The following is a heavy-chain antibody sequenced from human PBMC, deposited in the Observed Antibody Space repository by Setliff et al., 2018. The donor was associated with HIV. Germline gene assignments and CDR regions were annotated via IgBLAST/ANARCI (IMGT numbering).Heavy chain of an antibody. V-gene: IGHV3-9*01. CDR3: AKEYYGSESRYYYYYYMDV. Sequence: PGESLKISCAVSGFTFDDYAMHWVRQVPGKGLEWVSSISWNSGRIGYADSVKGRFTISRDNAKKSLYLQMSSLRVEDTALYYCAKEYYGSESRYYYYYYMDVWGKGTTVTVSS. J-gene: IGHJ6*03. D-gene: IGHD3-10*01. CDR1: GFTFDDYA. CDR2: ISWNSGRI.